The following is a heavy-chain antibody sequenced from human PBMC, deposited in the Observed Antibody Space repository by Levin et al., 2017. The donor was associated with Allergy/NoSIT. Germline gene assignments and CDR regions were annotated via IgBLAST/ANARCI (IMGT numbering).Heavy chain of an antibody. V-gene: IGHV3-48*03. Sequence: GGSLRLSCAASGFTFSSYEMNWVRRAPGKGLEWVSYISSTGSTIYSADSVKGRFTISRDNAKNSLYLHMNSLRAEDTAVYFCARQLGNFWSGYSYFDYWGHGTVVTVSS. J-gene: IGHJ4*01. CDR1: GFTFSSYE. CDR2: ISSTGSTI. CDR3: ARQLGNFWSGYSYFDY. D-gene: IGHD3-3*01.